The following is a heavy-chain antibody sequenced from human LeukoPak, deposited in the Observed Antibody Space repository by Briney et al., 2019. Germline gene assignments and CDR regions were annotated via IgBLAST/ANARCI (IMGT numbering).Heavy chain of an antibody. D-gene: IGHD3-10*01. CDR3: AIDSGLSLDNPEYYFDY. J-gene: IGHJ4*02. V-gene: IGHV3-30-3*01. CDR1: GFTFSSYA. CDR2: ISYDGSNK. Sequence: GRSLRLSCAASGFTFSSYAMHWVRQAPGKGLEWVAVISYDGSNKYYADSVKGRFTISRDSSKNTLYLQMNSLRAEDTAVYYCAIDSGLSLDNPEYYFDYWGQGTLVTVSS.